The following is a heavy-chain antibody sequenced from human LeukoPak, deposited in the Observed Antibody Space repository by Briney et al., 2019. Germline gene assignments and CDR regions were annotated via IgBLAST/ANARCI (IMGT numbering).Heavy chain of an antibody. CDR2: INHGGST. D-gene: IGHD2/OR15-2a*01. CDR3: ARGGETIVNY. V-gene: IGHV4-34*01. J-gene: IGHJ4*02. CDR1: GGSFSGYY. Sequence: SETLSLTCAVYGGSFSGYYWSWIRQPPGKGLEWIGEINHGGSTNYNPSLKSRVTISVDASKNQFSLKLSSVTAADTAVYYCARGGETIVNYWGQGTLVTVSS.